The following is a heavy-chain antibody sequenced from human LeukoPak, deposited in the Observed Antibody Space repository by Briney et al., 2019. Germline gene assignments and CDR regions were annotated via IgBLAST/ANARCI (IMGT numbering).Heavy chain of an antibody. D-gene: IGHD3-10*01. J-gene: IGHJ3*02. V-gene: IGHV4-30-2*03. CDR2: IYHSGST. CDR3: ARHRSGSYYNVDAFDI. CDR1: GGSISSGGYY. Sequence: SQTLSLTCTVSGGSISSGGYYWSWIRQPPGKGLEWIGYIYHSGSTYYNPSLKSRVTISVDTSKNQFSLKLSSVTAADTAVYYCARHRSGSYYNVDAFDIWGQGTMVTVSS.